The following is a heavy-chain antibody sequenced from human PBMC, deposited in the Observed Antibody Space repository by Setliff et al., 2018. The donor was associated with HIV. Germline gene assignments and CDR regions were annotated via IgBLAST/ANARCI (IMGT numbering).Heavy chain of an antibody. V-gene: IGHV4-39*07. CDR2: IYYSGGT. CDR3: VRLYRGSTTKEKSDS. Sequence: SETLSLTCNVSGGSITNNNYYWGWIRQPPGKGLEWIGSIYYSGGTSYNPALKSRVTMSVDAAKSQFFLKVASVTAAETAMYFCVRLYRGSTTKEKSDSWGQGMLVTVSS. D-gene: IGHD1-26*01. J-gene: IGHJ4*02. CDR1: GGSITNNNYY.